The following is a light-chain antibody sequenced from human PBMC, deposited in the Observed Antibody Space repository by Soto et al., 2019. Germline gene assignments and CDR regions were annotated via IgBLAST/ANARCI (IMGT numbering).Light chain of an antibody. CDR1: QSLVASDGNTY. CDR3: LQGTHWPT. CDR2: KVS. J-gene: IGKJ5*01. V-gene: IGKV2-30*01. Sequence: DVVLTQSPLSLPVTLGQPASISCRSSQSLVASDGNTYLTWFQQRPGQSPRRLIYKVSNRDSGVPDRFSGSGSGTDFTLKISRVEAEDVGVYYCLQGTHWPTFGQGTRLEIK.